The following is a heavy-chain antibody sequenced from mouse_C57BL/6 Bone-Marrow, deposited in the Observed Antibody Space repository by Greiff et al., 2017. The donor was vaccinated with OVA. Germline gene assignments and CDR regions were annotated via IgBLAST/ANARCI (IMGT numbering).Heavy chain of an antibody. D-gene: IGHD2-4*01. Sequence: EVKLMESGGGLVKPGGSLKLSCAASGFTFSSYAMSWVRQTPEKRLEWVATISDGGSYTYYPDNVKGRFTISRDNAKNNLYLQMSHLKSEDTAMYYCARGGIYYDYNYYAMDYWGQGTSVTVSS. CDR3: ARGGIYYDYNYYAMDY. CDR2: ISDGGSYT. J-gene: IGHJ4*01. CDR1: GFTFSSYA. V-gene: IGHV5-4*03.